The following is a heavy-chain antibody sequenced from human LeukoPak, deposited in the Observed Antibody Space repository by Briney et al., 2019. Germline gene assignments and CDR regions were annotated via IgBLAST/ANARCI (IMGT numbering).Heavy chain of an antibody. CDR1: GFTFSSYW. Sequence: GGSLRLSCAASGFTFSSYWLSWVRQAPGKGLEWVASIKEDGSEKYYVDSVKSRCTISRDNAKDSLYLQMNSLRAEDTAMYSCARFPTGFDYWGQGTLVTVSS. CDR3: ARFPTGFDY. V-gene: IGHV3-7*05. J-gene: IGHJ4*02. D-gene: IGHD4-17*01. CDR2: IKEDGSEK.